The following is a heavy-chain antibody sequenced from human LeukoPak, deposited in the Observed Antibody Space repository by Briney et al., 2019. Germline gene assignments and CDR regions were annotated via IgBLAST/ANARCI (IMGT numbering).Heavy chain of an antibody. D-gene: IGHD3-10*01. J-gene: IGHJ5*02. CDR1: GGSISSYY. CDR2: IYYSGST. CDR3: ARDPSYGSGYDL. V-gene: IGHV4-59*01. Sequence: PSETLSLTCTVSGGSISSYYWSWIRQPPGKGLEWIGYIYYSGSTNYNPSLKSRVTISVDTSKNQFSLKLSSVTAADTAVYYCARDPSYGSGYDLWGQGTLVTVSS.